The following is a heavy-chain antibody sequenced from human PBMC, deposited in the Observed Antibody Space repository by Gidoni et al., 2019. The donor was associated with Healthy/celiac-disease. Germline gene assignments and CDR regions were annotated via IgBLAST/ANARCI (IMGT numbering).Heavy chain of an antibody. CDR1: GYTFTSYY. Sequence: QVQLVQSGAEVKKPGASVKVSCKASGYTFTSYYMHWVRQAPGQGLEWMGIINPSGGSTSYAQKFQGRVTMTRDTSTSTVYMELSSLRSEDTAVYYCARDLSATTFLNYYYMDVWGKGTTVTVSS. V-gene: IGHV1-46*01. CDR2: INPSGGST. J-gene: IGHJ6*03. CDR3: ARDLSATTFLNYYYMDV. D-gene: IGHD1-26*01.